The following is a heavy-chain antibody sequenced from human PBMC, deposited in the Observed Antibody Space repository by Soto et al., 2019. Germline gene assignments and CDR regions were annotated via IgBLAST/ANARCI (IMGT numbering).Heavy chain of an antibody. V-gene: IGHV3-7*01. CDR2: IKQDGSEK. Sequence: EVQLVESGGGLVQPGGSLRLSCAASGFTFSSYWMSWVRQAPGKGLEWVANIKQDGSEKYYVDSVKGRFTISRDNAKNSLYLQMNSLRAEDTAVYYCARDPLSDYSNYDYYYYMDVWGKGTTVTVSS. D-gene: IGHD4-4*01. CDR1: GFTFSSYW. CDR3: ARDPLSDYSNYDYYYYMDV. J-gene: IGHJ6*03.